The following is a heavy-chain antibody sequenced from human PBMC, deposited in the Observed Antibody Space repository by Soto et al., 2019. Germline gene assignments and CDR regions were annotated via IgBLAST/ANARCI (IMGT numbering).Heavy chain of an antibody. Sequence: GGSLRLSCAASGFAFSSYWMSWVRQAPGKGLEWVANIKQDGSEKYYVDSVKGRFTISRDNAKNSLYLQMNSLRAEDTAVYYCARATPSYDYIWGSYPGAFDIWGQGTMVTVSS. CDR1: GFAFSSYW. J-gene: IGHJ3*02. D-gene: IGHD3-16*01. CDR3: ARATPSYDYIWGSYPGAFDI. CDR2: IKQDGSEK. V-gene: IGHV3-7*01.